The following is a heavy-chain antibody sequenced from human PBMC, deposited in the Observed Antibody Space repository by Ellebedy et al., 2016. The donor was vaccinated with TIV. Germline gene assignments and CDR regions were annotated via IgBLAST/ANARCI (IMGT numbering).Heavy chain of an antibody. D-gene: IGHD1-26*01. CDR1: GGTFSTYA. J-gene: IGHJ6*02. CDR3: AAARGSRELSTRHTLYHYYTMDA. V-gene: IGHV1-69*13. Sequence: ASVKVSCKAFGGTFSTYALNWVRQAPGQGLEWIGAFLPMFGTAASAQKFQGRVTITADESMTTAYMDLSSLRSEDTAVYYCAAARGSRELSTRHTLYHYYTMDAWGQGTPVTVSS. CDR2: FLPMFGTA.